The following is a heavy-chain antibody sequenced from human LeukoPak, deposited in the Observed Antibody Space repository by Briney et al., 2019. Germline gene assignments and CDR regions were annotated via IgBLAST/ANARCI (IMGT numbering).Heavy chain of an antibody. CDR3: ASPRAERSTWYAVDY. D-gene: IGHD6-13*01. CDR1: GGSISSYY. V-gene: IGHV4-59*12. J-gene: IGHJ4*02. CDR2: IYYSGST. Sequence: SETLSLTCTVSGGSISSYYWSWIRQPPGKGLEWIGYIYYSGSTNYNPSLKSRVTISVDTSKNQFSLKLSSVTAADTAVYYCASPRAERSTWYAVDYWGQGTLVTVSA.